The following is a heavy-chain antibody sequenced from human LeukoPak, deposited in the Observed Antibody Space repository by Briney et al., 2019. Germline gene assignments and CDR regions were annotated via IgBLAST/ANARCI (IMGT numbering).Heavy chain of an antibody. D-gene: IGHD6-13*01. CDR1: GFIFSNYY. CDR2: IKPDGDEK. J-gene: IGHJ4*02. V-gene: IGHV3-7*01. Sequence: GGSLRLSCAASGFIFSNYYMSWVRQAPGKGLEWVAKIKPDGDEKYYVDSMRGRFTISSDNAKNSLYLQMNSLRAEDTAVYYCARGSIAAANFDFWGQGTLVTVSS. CDR3: ARGSIAAANFDF.